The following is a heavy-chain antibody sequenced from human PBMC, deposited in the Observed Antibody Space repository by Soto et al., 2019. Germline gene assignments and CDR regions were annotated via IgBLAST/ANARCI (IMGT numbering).Heavy chain of an antibody. V-gene: IGHV1-18*01. Sequence: QVQLVQSGAEVKKPGASVKVSCKASGYSFTNYGISWVRQAPGQGLEWMGWISTYNDNTYYAQNFQGKVTMTTDTSTTTAYMELRSLRSDDTAVYYCARVLGIAMSGIGYYGMDVWGQGTTVTVSS. D-gene: IGHD6-19*01. CDR1: GYSFTNYG. CDR3: ARVLGIAMSGIGYYGMDV. J-gene: IGHJ6*02. CDR2: ISTYNDNT.